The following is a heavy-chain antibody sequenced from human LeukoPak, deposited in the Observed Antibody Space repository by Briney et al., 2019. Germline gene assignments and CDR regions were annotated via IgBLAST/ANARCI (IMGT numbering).Heavy chain of an antibody. Sequence: SETLSLTCIVAGGSISSHYWGWIRQPPGKGLEWIGYIYYSGSTNYNPSLKSRVTISVDTSKNQFSLKLSSVTAADTAVYYCARSRKVAGPFDYWGQGTLVTVSS. D-gene: IGHD6-19*01. V-gene: IGHV4-59*11. J-gene: IGHJ4*02. CDR2: IYYSGST. CDR1: GGSISSHY. CDR3: ARSRKVAGPFDY.